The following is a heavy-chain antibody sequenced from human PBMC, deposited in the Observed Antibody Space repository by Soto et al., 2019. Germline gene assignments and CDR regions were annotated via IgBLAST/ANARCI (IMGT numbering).Heavy chain of an antibody. V-gene: IGHV4-4*02. CDR1: GGSISSSNW. CDR2: IYHTGKT. Sequence: SETLSLTCAVSGGSISSSNWWNWVRQPPGKGLEWIGEIYHTGKTNYNPSLKSRVTISVDKSNNQFSLKLSSVTAADTAVYYCARDLTTATRGAFDIWGQGTMVTVSS. D-gene: IGHD3-10*01. CDR3: ARDLTTATRGAFDI. J-gene: IGHJ3*02.